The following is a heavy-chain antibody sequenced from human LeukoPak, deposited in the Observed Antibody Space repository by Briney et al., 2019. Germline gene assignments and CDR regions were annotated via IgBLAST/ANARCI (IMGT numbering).Heavy chain of an antibody. CDR1: GFTVSSNY. J-gene: IGHJ4*02. Sequence: GGSLRLSCAASGFTVSSNYMSWVRQAPGKGLEWVSVIYSGGSTYYADSVKGRFTISRDNSKSTLYIQMNSLRAEDTAVYYCAKLRRPYYDSSGYYYDGAGYYFDYWGQGTLVTVSS. CDR3: AKLRRPYYDSSGYYYDGAGYYFDY. CDR2: IYSGGST. D-gene: IGHD3-22*01. V-gene: IGHV3-53*01.